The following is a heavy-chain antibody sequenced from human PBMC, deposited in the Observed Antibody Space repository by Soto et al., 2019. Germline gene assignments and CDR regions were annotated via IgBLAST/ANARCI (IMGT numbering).Heavy chain of an antibody. J-gene: IGHJ4*02. Sequence: PWETLSRTCGVYGGSFSGYYWSWIRQPPGKGLEWIGEINHSGSTNYNPSLKSRVTISVDTSKNQFFLNLSSVTGTDTALYPCARGIDAAGYFVNLGQGALVTVSS. D-gene: IGHD6-13*01. CDR3: ARGIDAAGYFVN. CDR2: INHSGST. CDR1: GGSFSGYY. V-gene: IGHV4-34*01.